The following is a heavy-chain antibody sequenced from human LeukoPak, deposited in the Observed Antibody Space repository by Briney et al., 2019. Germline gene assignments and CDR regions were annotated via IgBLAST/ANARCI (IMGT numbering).Heavy chain of an antibody. D-gene: IGHD6-13*01. CDR2: MNPNSGNT. CDR1: GYTFTSYD. V-gene: IGHV1-8*01. Sequence: ASVKVSCKASGYTFTSYDINWVRQATGQGLEWMGWMNPNSGNTGYAQKFQGRVTMTRNTSISTAYMELSSLRSEDTAVYYCARSYSSSSSPYNWFDPWSQGTLVTVSS. J-gene: IGHJ5*02. CDR3: ARSYSSSSSPYNWFDP.